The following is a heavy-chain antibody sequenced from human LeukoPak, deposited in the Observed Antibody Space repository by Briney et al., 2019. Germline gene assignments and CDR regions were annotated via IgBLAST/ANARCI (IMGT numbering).Heavy chain of an antibody. J-gene: IGHJ5*02. Sequence: SETPSLTCTVSGGSISSGGYYWSWIRQHPGKGLEWIGYIYYSGSTYYNPSLKSRVTISVDTSKNQFSLKLSSVTAADTAVYYCARRMYYYDSSGYYYLEWVFDPWGQGTLVTVSS. V-gene: IGHV4-31*03. CDR1: GGSISSGGYY. D-gene: IGHD3-22*01. CDR2: IYYSGST. CDR3: ARRMYYYDSSGYYYLEWVFDP.